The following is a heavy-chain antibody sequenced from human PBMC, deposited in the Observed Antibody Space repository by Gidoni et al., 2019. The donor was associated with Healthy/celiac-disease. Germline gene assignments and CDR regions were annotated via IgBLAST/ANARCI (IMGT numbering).Heavy chain of an antibody. CDR2: ISGSGGST. V-gene: IGHV3-23*01. CDR1: GFTFSSYA. CDR3: AKDQEREYSSGWGQNHYYCDY. J-gene: IGHJ4*02. D-gene: IGHD6-19*01. Sequence: EVQLLESGGGLVQPGGSLRLSCAASGFTFSSYAMSWVRQAPGKGLEWVSAISGSGGSTYYADAVKGRVTISRDNSKNTLYLQMNSLRAEDTAVYYCAKDQEREYSSGWGQNHYYCDYWGQGTLVTVSS.